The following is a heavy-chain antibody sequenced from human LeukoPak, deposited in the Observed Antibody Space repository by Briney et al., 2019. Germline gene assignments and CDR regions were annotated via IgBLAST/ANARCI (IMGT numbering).Heavy chain of an antibody. J-gene: IGHJ4*02. V-gene: IGHV3-23*01. D-gene: IGHD3-3*01. Sequence: PGGSLRLSCATSGFTFNRFGMHWVRQAPGRGLEWVSAISGSGGSTYYADSVKGRFTISRDNSKNTLYLQMNSLRAEDTAVYYCAKPRRGRSGYWEAFDYWGQGTLVTVSS. CDR3: AKPRRGRSGYWEAFDY. CDR1: GFTFNRFG. CDR2: ISGSGGST.